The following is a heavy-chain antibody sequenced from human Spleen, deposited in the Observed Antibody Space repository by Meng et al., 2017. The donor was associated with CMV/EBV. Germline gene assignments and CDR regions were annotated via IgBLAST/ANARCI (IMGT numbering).Heavy chain of an antibody. D-gene: IGHD6-19*01. J-gene: IGHJ4*02. CDR2: INHSGST. V-gene: IGHV4-34*01. CDR1: GGSFSHYY. Sequence: GSLRLSCAVYGGSFSHYYLTWIRQPPGKGLEWIGEINHSGSTTYNPSLKSRVTISVDTSKNQFSLKLSSVTAADTAVYYCASPAYSSDWGYFDYWGQGTLVTVSS. CDR3: ASPAYSSDWGYFDY.